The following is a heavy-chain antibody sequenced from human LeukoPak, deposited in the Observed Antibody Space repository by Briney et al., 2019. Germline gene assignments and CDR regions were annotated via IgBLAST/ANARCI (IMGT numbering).Heavy chain of an antibody. Sequence: PSETLSLTCTVSGGSISSGGYYWSWIRQPPGKGLEWIGYIYHSGSTYYNPSLKSRVTISVDRSKNQFSLKLSSVTAADTAVYYCARVSLCGGDCYYFDYWGQGTLVTVSS. J-gene: IGHJ4*02. CDR2: IYHSGST. V-gene: IGHV4-30-2*01. CDR3: ARVSLCGGDCYYFDY. CDR1: GGSISSGGYY. D-gene: IGHD2-21*02.